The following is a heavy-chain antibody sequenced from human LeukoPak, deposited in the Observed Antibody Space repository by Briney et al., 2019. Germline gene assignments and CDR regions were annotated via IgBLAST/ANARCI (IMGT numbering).Heavy chain of an antibody. J-gene: IGHJ4*02. CDR3: ARSYSSGPFDL. Sequence: SETLSLTCTVSGDSISSYYWNWIRQPPGKGLEWIGYIYYSGSTKYNASLKSRVTISLDTSNNQFSLKLRSMTAADTAVYYCARSYSSGPFDLWGQGTLVTVFS. V-gene: IGHV4-59*01. D-gene: IGHD6-19*01. CDR1: GDSISSYY. CDR2: IYYSGST.